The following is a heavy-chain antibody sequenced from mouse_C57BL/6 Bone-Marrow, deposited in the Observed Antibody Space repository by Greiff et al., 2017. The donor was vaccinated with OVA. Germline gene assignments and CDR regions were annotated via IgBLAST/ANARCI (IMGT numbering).Heavy chain of an antibody. CDR3: ARYYYGSSYWYFDV. V-gene: IGHV1-54*01. J-gene: IGHJ1*03. D-gene: IGHD1-1*01. CDR2: INPGSGGT. CDR1: GYAFTNYL. Sequence: VQLQESGAELVRPGTSVKVSCKASGYAFTNYLIEWVKQRPGQGLEWIGVINPGSGGTNYNEKFKGKATLTVDKSSSTAYMQLSSLTSEDSAVYFCARYYYGSSYWYFDVWGTGTTVTVSS.